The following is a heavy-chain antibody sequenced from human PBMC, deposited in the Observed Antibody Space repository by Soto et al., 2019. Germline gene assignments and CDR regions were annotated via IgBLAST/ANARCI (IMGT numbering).Heavy chain of an antibody. V-gene: IGHV3-33*01. CDR3: ARDYGDYLSAFDY. D-gene: IGHD4-17*01. J-gene: IGHJ4*02. CDR1: GFTFSSYG. Sequence: RLSCAASGFTFSSYGMHWVRQAPGKGLEWVAVIWYDGSNKYYADSVKGRFTISRDNSKNTLYLQMNSLRAEDTAVYYCARDYGDYLSAFDYWGQGTLVTVSS. CDR2: IWYDGSNK.